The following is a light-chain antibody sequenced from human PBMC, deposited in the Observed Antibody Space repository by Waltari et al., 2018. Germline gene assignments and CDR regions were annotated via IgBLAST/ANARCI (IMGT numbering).Light chain of an antibody. CDR3: LQRSNWPPT. CDR2: DAS. V-gene: IGKV3-11*01. CDR1: QSVSNS. Sequence: EIILTQSPAPLSLSPGDRATLSCRASQSVSNSLSWYQQKPGQAPRLLLYDASTRATGIPARFSGSGSGTDFTLTIGSLEPEDFAVYFCLQRSNWPPTFGGGTTVEIK. J-gene: IGKJ4*01.